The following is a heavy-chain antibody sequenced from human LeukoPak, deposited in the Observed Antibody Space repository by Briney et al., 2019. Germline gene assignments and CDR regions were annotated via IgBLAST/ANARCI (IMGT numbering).Heavy chain of an antibody. Sequence: ASVKVSCKASGYTFTSYGISWVRQAPGQGLEWMRWISAYNGNTNYAQKLQGRVTMTTDTSTSTAYMELRSLRSDDTAVYYCARDRRGTMIWDYYYYMDVWGKGTTVTVSS. CDR1: GYTFTSYG. J-gene: IGHJ6*03. D-gene: IGHD3-22*01. CDR3: ARDRRGTMIWDYYYYMDV. V-gene: IGHV1-18*01. CDR2: ISAYNGNT.